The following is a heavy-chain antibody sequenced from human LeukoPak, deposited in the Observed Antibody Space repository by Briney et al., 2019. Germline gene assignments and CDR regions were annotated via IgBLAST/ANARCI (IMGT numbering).Heavy chain of an antibody. Sequence: AGESLKISCKGSGYRFTSYWISWVRQMPGKGLEWRGIIYPDDTDTRYSPSFQGQVTISADKSISTAYLQWSSLKASDTAMYYCARRNFYYDGISYQYYFDSWGQGTLVTVSS. V-gene: IGHV5-51*01. D-gene: IGHD3-22*01. CDR3: ARRNFYYDGISYQYYFDS. CDR2: IYPDDTDT. CDR1: GYRFTSYW. J-gene: IGHJ4*02.